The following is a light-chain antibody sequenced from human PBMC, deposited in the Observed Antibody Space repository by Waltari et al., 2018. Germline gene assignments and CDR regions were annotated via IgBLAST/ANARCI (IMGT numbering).Light chain of an antibody. CDR2: GVN. Sequence: QSVLTQSPSVSGAPGQRVTIPCTGSWSNIGAGYDVHWYQQLPGKAPTLLVYGVNTRPPGVPDRFFGSKSGTSASLAIPGLQPEDEADYYCQSYDTSLGVVFGGGTKLTVL. V-gene: IGLV1-40*01. CDR1: WSNIGAGYD. CDR3: QSYDTSLGVV. J-gene: IGLJ2*01.